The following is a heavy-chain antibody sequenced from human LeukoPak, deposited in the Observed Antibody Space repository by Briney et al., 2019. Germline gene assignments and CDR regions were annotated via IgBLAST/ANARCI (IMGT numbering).Heavy chain of an antibody. J-gene: IGHJ4*02. CDR3: ARGQIAAAGQFYY. D-gene: IGHD6-13*01. V-gene: IGHV3-74*01. CDR1: ALTFTSYW. CDR2: INGDGSST. Sequence: GPSLTPSCAPSALTFTSYWTYSARQDPRKGLVWHSDINGDGSSTSYADSVKGRFTISRDNAKDTLYLQMNSLRAEDTAVYCCARGQIAAAGQFYYWGQGTLVTVSS.